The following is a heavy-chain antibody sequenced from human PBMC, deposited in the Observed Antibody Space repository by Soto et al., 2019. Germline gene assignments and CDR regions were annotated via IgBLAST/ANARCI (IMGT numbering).Heavy chain of an antibody. CDR2: IHPYGNS. Sequence: QVQLHQWGAGLLKPSETLSLSCAVYGEDFSAYYWSWTRQPPGKGLEWIGEIHPYGNSYYNPSLNGRVPISADTSKSQFSLPLTSPTAADMAVYYCARGAHAYQGGRDWGPGTLVTVSS. J-gene: IGHJ4*02. CDR1: GEDFSAYY. D-gene: IGHD2-2*01. V-gene: IGHV4-34*01. CDR3: ARGAHAYQGGRD.